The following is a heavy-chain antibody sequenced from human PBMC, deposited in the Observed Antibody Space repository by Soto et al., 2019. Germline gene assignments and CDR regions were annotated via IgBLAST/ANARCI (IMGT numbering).Heavy chain of an antibody. CDR3: ARHHVRGRTIXXXXEF. CDR1: GKSLSGYY. V-gene: IGHV4-34*01. Sequence: QVQLQQWGAGLLKPSETLSLTCAVYGKSLSGYYWSWIRQPPGKALEWIGEINHSGNTNYNPSLKXRVTISVDTSKNQLFLNLSSVTAAXXXXXXXARHHVRGRTIXXXXEFWGQG. CDR2: INHSGNT. D-gene: IGHD2-15*01. J-gene: IGHJ4*02.